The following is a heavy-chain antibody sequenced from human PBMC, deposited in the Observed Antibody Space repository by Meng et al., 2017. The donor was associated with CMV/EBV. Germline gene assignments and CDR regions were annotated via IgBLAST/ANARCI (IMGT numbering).Heavy chain of an antibody. CDR1: GYTFTSYW. CDR3: ARQGCSSTSCKGHGENWFDP. Sequence: GGSLPLSCKVSGYTFTSYWIGWVRQMPGKGLEWMGIIYPGDSDTRYSPSFPGQVTISADKSISTAYLQWSSLKASDTAMYYCARQGCSSTSCKGHGENWFDPWGQGTLVTVSS. D-gene: IGHD2-2*01. V-gene: IGHV5-51*01. CDR2: IYPGDSDT. J-gene: IGHJ5*02.